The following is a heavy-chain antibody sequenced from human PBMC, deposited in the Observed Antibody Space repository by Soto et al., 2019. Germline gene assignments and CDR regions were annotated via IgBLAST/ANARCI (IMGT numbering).Heavy chain of an antibody. CDR1: GFTFSSYW. CDR2: INQDEGEK. J-gene: IGHJ5*02. CDR3: ATQSQIHLWSQCFDP. D-gene: IGHD5-18*01. V-gene: IGHV3-7*03. Sequence: GGSLRLSCAASGFTFSSYWMSWVRLAPGKGPEWVANINQDEGEKYYSDSVKGRFTISRDNAKNSLYLQMNSLRVDDTAVYYCATQSQIHLWSQCFDPWGQGTLVTVSS.